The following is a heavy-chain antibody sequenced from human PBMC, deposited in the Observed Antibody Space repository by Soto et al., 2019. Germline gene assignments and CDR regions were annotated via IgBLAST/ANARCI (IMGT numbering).Heavy chain of an antibody. Sequence: GSLRLSCAASGFTFNNYAMNWVRQAPGKGLEWVATISATGGSTYYADSVKGRFTISRDNSKNTLYLQMNGLRVEDTAVYYCAKDRLAGNSDYWGQGTQVTVSS. CDR3: AKDRLAGNSDY. CDR2: ISATGGST. CDR1: GFTFNNYA. J-gene: IGHJ4*02. V-gene: IGHV3-23*01.